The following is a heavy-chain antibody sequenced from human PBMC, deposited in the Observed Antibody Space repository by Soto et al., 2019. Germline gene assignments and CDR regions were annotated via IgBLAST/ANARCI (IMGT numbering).Heavy chain of an antibody. J-gene: IGHJ6*02. CDR2: ISAYNGNT. CDR3: AREGTCSSTSCPTYFSFGMDV. CDR1: GYTFASYG. Sequence: QVQLVQSGAEVKKPGASVKVSCKASGYTFASYGISWVRQAPGQGLEWMGWISAYNGNTNYAQKLQGRVTMPTDTFTRTAYMEVRSLRSDDTAVYYCAREGTCSSTSCPTYFSFGMDVWGQGTTVTVSS. V-gene: IGHV1-18*01. D-gene: IGHD2-2*01.